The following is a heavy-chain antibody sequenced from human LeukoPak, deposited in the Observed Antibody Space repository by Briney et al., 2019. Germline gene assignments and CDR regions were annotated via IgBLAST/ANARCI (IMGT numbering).Heavy chain of an antibody. J-gene: IGHJ4*02. D-gene: IGHD6-19*01. CDR2: FYASGST. V-gene: IGHV4-4*07. CDR3: ARVISSGWYYFAY. Sequence: SETLSLTCTVSGGSISSYYWRWIRQPAGKGREWIGHFYASGSTNYNPSRERRVTISVGTSKNQFSLKLNSVTAPDTAVYYCARVISSGWYYFAYCGQGTLVTVPS. CDR1: GGSISSYY.